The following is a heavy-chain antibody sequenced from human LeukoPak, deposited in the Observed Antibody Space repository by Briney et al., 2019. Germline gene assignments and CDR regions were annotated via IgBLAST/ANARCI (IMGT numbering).Heavy chain of an antibody. D-gene: IGHD1-26*01. J-gene: IGHJ4*02. CDR2: ISYDGSNK. CDR1: GFTFSSYA. CDR3: ARAMGATSSDFDY. Sequence: GGSLRLSCAASGFTFSSYAMHWVRQAPGKGLEWVAVISYDGSNKYYADSVKGRFTISRDNSKNTLYLQMNSLRAEDTAVYYCARAMGATSSDFDYWGQGTLVTVSS. V-gene: IGHV3-30*04.